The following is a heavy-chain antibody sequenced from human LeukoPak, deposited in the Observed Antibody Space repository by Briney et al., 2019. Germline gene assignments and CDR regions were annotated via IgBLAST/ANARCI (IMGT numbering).Heavy chain of an antibody. CDR2: IIHILGIA. V-gene: IGHV1-69*04. D-gene: IGHD1-26*01. CDR1: GGTFSSYA. Sequence: SVKVSCKASGGTFSSYAISWVRQAPGQGLEWMGRIIHILGIANYAQKFQGRVTITADKSTSAAYMELSSLRSEDTAVYYCARVGSGSYLEGYYGMDVWGQGTTVTVSS. J-gene: IGHJ6*02. CDR3: ARVGSGSYLEGYYGMDV.